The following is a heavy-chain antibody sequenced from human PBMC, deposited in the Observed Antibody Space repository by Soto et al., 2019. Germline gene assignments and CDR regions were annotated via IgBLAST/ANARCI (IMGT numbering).Heavy chain of an antibody. V-gene: IGHV4-39*07. CDR2: IYYSGST. CDR1: GGSISSSSYY. J-gene: IGHJ6*02. Sequence: TSETLSLTCTVSGGSISSSSYYWGWIRQPPGKGLEWIGSIYYSGSTYYNPSLKSRVTISVDTSKNQFSLKLRSVTAADTAVYYCARAPSLRYIAAAPYASDVWGQGTAVTVSS. D-gene: IGHD6-13*01. CDR3: ARAPSLRYIAAAPYASDV.